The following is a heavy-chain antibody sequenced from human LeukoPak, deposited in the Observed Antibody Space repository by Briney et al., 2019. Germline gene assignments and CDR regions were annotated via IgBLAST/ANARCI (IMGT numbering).Heavy chain of an antibody. V-gene: IGHV3-30*19. J-gene: IGHJ4*02. CDR3: AREPRSGRDGYNSHY. CDR2: ISYDGSNK. D-gene: IGHD5-24*01. Sequence: GRSLRLSCAASGFTFSSYGMHWVRQAPGKGLEWVAVISYDGSNKYYADSVKGRFTISRDNSKNTLYLQMNSLRAEDTAVYYCAREPRSGRDGYNSHYWGQGTLVTVSS. CDR1: GFTFSSYG.